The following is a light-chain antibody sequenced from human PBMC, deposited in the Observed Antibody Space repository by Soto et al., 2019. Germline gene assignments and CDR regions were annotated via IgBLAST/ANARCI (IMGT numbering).Light chain of an antibody. CDR3: QSYDSSLSGWV. V-gene: IGLV1-40*01. CDR1: SSNIGAGYD. J-gene: IGLJ3*02. Sequence: QSALTQPASVSGAPGQRVTISCTGSSSNIGAGYDVHWYQQLPGTAPKLLIYGNSNRPSGVPDRFSGSKSGTSASLAITGLQAEDEADYSCQSYDSSLSGWVFGGGTKLTVL. CDR2: GNS.